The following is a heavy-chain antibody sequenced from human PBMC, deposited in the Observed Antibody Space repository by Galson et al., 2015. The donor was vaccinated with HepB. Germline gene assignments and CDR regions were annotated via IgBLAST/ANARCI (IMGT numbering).Heavy chain of an antibody. D-gene: IGHD4-11*01. CDR1: GFTFSDYY. CDR3: ARDRSNSNSGWYFDL. V-gene: IGHV3-11*05. CDR2: ISSSSSYT. Sequence: SLRLSCAASGFTFSDYYMSWIRQAPGKGLEWVSYISSSSSYTNYADSVKGRFTISRDNAKNSLYLQMNSLRAEDTAVYYCARDRSNSNSGWYFDLWGRGTLVTVSS. J-gene: IGHJ2*01.